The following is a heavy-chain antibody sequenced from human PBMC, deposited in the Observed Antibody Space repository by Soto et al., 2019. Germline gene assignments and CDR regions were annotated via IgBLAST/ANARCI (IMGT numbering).Heavy chain of an antibody. CDR2: ISGSGGST. CDR3: AKGGGCSGGSCHLNWFDP. CDR1: GLTFSSYA. D-gene: IGHD2-15*01. J-gene: IGHJ5*02. V-gene: IGHV3-23*01. Sequence: EVQLLESGGGLVQPGGSLSLSCAASGLTFSSYAMNWVRQAPGKGLEWVSGISGSGGSTYYADSVKGRFTISRDNSKSTLYLQMNSLRAEDTAVYYCAKGGGCSGGSCHLNWFDPWGQGTLVTVSS.